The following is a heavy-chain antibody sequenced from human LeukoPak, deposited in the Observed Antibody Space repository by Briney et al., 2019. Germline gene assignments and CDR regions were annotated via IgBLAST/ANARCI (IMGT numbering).Heavy chain of an antibody. D-gene: IGHD1-14*01. CDR2: IRYDGNNK. CDR1: GFTFSNYG. J-gene: IGHJ4*02. V-gene: IGHV3-30*02. Sequence: PGGSLRLSCGASGFTFSNYGMLWVSQAPGKGLEWVAFIRYDGNNKLYADSMKGRFTISRDNSKNTLYLHINSLRAEDTAVYYCVKDNPLDYWGQGTLDIVSS. CDR3: VKDNPLDY.